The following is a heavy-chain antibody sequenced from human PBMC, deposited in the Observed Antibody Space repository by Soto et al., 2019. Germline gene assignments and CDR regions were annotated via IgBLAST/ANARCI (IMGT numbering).Heavy chain of an antibody. D-gene: IGHD5-12*01. CDR2: LYTGGTT. J-gene: IGHJ4*02. V-gene: IGHV3-53*01. Sequence: GGALGLSSAASGFSVTVNHMTWVRQAPGKGLEWVSSLYTGGTTYYADSVQGRFTISRDSSKNTLFLQIDRLRVEDSAVYYCARDLATVGKGFDSWGPGTLATVSS. CDR3: ARDLATVGKGFDS. CDR1: GFSVTVNH.